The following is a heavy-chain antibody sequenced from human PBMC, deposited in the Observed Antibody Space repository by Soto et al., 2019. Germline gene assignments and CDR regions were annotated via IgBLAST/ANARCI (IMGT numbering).Heavy chain of an antibody. CDR3: SRGLGSGDY. CDR1: GYTFTSYY. CDR2: INPNGGST. D-gene: IGHD3-10*01. V-gene: IGHV1-46*03. Sequence: QVQLVQSGAEVKNPGASVTVSCRASGYTFTSYYIHWVRQAPGQGLEWMAIINPNGGSTNYAQRFQGRVTVTRDTSTSIVYMELSRLRSEDTAVCYCSRGLGSGDYWGQGTLVTVSS. J-gene: IGHJ4*02.